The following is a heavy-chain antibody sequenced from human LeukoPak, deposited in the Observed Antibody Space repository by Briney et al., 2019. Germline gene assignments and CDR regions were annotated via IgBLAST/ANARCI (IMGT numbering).Heavy chain of an antibody. V-gene: IGHV1-18*01. D-gene: IGHD3-3*01. Sequence: ASVKVSCKASGYTFTSYGISWVRQAPGQGLEWMGWISAYNGNTNYAQKLQGRVTMTTDTSTSTAYMELRSLRSDDTAVYYCARENSYYDFWSGYYRMSYYFDYWGQGTLVTVSS. CDR3: ARENSYYDFWSGYYRMSYYFDY. CDR2: ISAYNGNT. CDR1: GYTFTSYG. J-gene: IGHJ4*02.